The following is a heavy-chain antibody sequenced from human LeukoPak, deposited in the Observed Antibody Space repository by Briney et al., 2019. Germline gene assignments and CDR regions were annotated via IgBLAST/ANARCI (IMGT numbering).Heavy chain of an antibody. CDR3: AREHSVRGVRIDY. Sequence: SETLSLTCTVSGGSISSSSYYWGWVRQPPGKGLEWIGSIYYSGSTYYNPSLKSRVTISVDTSKNQFSLKLSSVTAADTAVYYCAREHSVRGVRIDYWGQGTLVTVSS. V-gene: IGHV4-39*07. CDR1: GGSISSSSYY. D-gene: IGHD3-10*01. CDR2: IYYSGST. J-gene: IGHJ4*02.